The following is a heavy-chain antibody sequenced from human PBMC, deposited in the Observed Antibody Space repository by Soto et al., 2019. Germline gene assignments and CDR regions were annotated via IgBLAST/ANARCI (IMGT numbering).Heavy chain of an antibody. V-gene: IGHV4-30-4*01. D-gene: IGHD3-3*01. CDR3: ARDRTIFGVVMNYGMDV. CDR1: GGSISSGDYY. J-gene: IGHJ6*02. Sequence: SETLSLSCTVSGGSISSGDYYWSWIRQPPGKGLEWIGYIYYSGSTYYNPSLKSRVTISVDTSKNQFSLKLSSVTAADTAVYYCARDRTIFGVVMNYGMDVWGHGTTITVS. CDR2: IYYSGST.